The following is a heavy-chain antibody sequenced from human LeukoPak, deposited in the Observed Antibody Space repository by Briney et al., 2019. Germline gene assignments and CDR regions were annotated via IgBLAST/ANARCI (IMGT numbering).Heavy chain of an antibody. CDR3: ATKQNLYYYDSSGSQSPDY. Sequence: SETLSLTCTVSGDSISSSIYYWGWIRQPPGKGLEWIVCIYYSGSTYYNPSLKSRVTISVDTSKNQFSLKLSSVTAADTAVYYCATKQNLYYYDSSGSQSPDYWGQGTLVTVSS. V-gene: IGHV4-39*01. CDR1: GDSISSSIYY. D-gene: IGHD3-22*01. J-gene: IGHJ4*02. CDR2: IYYSGST.